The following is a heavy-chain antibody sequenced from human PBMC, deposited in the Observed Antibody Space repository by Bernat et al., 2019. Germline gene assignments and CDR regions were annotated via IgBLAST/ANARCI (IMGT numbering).Heavy chain of an antibody. J-gene: IGHJ4*02. V-gene: IGHV3-23*01. CDR1: GFTFRSYS. CDR3: AKEHYSCSGTSCSFSDY. CDR2: ISGSGATI. D-gene: IGHD2-2*01. Sequence: DVQLLESGGGLAQPGGPLRLSCVASGFTFRSYSMSWVRPVPGKGREWVSIISGSGATIYYADSVKGRFTISRDNSKNTLYLQMNSLRAEDTAVYYCAKEHYSCSGTSCSFSDYWGQGTLVTVSS.